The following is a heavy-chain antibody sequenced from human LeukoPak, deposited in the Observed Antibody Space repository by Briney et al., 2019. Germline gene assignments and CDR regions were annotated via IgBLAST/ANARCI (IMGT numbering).Heavy chain of an antibody. CDR3: ATTKGTIPCFDH. D-gene: IGHD3-3*01. V-gene: IGHV1-69-2*01. CDR2: VDPEDGET. CDR1: GYTFTDYY. J-gene: IGHJ4*02. Sequence: VKISCKVSGYTFTDYYMYWVQQAPGKGLEWMGLVDPEDGETKYAEKFQGRVTIIADTSTDTAYMELSSLRSEDTAVYYCATTKGTIPCFDHWGQGTLVTVSS.